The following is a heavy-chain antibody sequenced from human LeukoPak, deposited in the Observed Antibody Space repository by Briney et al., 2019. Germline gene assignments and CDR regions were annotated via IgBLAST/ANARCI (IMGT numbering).Heavy chain of an antibody. CDR3: AKHPRLVRYFDS. Sequence: GGSLRLSCAASRFTFSTYAMSWVRQAPGKGLEWVSSISGSGSNTYYTDSVKGRFTISRDNSKNTLYLQMTSLRAEDTARYYCAKHPRLVRYFDSWGQGTLVTVSS. D-gene: IGHD6-6*01. V-gene: IGHV3-23*01. CDR1: RFTFSTYA. J-gene: IGHJ4*02. CDR2: ISGSGSNT.